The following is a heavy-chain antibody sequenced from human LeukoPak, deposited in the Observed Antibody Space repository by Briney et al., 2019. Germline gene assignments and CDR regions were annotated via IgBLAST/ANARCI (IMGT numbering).Heavy chain of an antibody. CDR1: GGSISSGGYY. Sequence: NASQTLSLTCTVSGGSISSGGYYWSWIRQHPGKGLEWIGYIYYSGSTHYNPSLKSRLTISVDTSKNQFSLKLTSVTAADTAVYYCARASPDDYGDYESYWGQGTLVTVSS. D-gene: IGHD4-17*01. CDR2: IYYSGST. V-gene: IGHV4-31*03. CDR3: ARASPDDYGDYESY. J-gene: IGHJ4*02.